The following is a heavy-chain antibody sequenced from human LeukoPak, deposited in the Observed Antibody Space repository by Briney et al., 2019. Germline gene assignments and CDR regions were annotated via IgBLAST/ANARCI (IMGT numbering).Heavy chain of an antibody. V-gene: IGHV1-2*02. D-gene: IGHD3-16*01. CDR2: INPNSGGT. Sequence: ASVKVSXKASGYTFTGYYMHWVRQAPGQGLEWMGWINPNSGGTNYAQKFQGRVTMTRDTSISTAYMELSRLRSEDTAVYYCARGSYGGVWDWGQGTLVTVSS. CDR3: ARGSYGGVWD. J-gene: IGHJ4*02. CDR1: GYTFTGYY.